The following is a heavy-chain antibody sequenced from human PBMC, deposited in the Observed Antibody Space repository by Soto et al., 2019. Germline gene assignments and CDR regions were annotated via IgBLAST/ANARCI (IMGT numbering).Heavy chain of an antibody. V-gene: IGHV1-24*01. Sequence: ASVKVSCKVSGYTLTELSMHWVRQAPGKGLERMGGFDPEDGETIYAQKFQGRVTMTEDTSTDTAYMELSSLRSEDTAVYYCETRDYSSYFGFDYWGQGTLVTVSS. CDR1: GYTLTELS. J-gene: IGHJ4*02. CDR3: ETRDYSSYFGFDY. D-gene: IGHD6-6*01. CDR2: FDPEDGET.